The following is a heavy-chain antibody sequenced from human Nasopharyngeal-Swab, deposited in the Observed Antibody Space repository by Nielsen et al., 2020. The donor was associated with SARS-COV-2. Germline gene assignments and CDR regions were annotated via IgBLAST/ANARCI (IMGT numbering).Heavy chain of an antibody. V-gene: IGHV3-13*01. J-gene: IGHJ6*02. CDR2: IGTAGDT. Sequence: GESLKISCAASGFTFSSYDMHWVRQATGKGLEWVSAIGTAGDTYYTGSVKGRFTISRENAKNSLYLQMNSLRAGDTAVYYCARERTDCSGGSCYSYGMDVWGQGTTVTVSS. D-gene: IGHD2-15*01. CDR3: ARERTDCSGGSCYSYGMDV. CDR1: GFTFSSYD.